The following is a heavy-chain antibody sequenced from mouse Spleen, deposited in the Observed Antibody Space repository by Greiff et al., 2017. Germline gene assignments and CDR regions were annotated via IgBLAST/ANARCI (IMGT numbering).Heavy chain of an antibody. D-gene: IGHD5-1-1*01. CDR3: ARNPYSRYFDV. CDR1: GYTFTSYW. CDR2: INPSSGYT. Sequence: VQLQQSGAELAKPGASVKLSCKASGYTFTSYWMHWVKQRPGQGLEWIGYINPSSGYTKYNQKFKVKATLTADKSSSTAYMQLSSLTYEDSAVYYCARNPYSRYFDVWGTGTTVTVSS. V-gene: IGHV1-7*01. J-gene: IGHJ1*03.